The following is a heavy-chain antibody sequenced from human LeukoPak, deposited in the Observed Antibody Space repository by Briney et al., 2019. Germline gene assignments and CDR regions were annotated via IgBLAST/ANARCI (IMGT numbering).Heavy chain of an antibody. J-gene: IGHJ4*02. CDR1: GFTLSTAS. CDR3: ADNLSR. V-gene: IGHV3-48*04. Sequence: PGGSPRLSCAASGFTLSTASMNWVRQAPGKGLEWISYIDRSSNTIYYADSVKGRFTISRDSAKNSLYLQMNSLRAEDTAVYFCADNLSRWGQGTLVTVSS. CDR2: IDRSSNTI. D-gene: IGHD1-1*01.